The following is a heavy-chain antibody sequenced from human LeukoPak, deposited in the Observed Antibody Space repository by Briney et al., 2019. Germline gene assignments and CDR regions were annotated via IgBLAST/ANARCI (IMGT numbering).Heavy chain of an antibody. Sequence: SGGSLRLSCAASGFTFSSYTMNWVRQAPGKGLEWVAVISYDEVNKYYADSVKGRFTISRDNSKNTLYLQMNSPRADDTAVYYCARLRIIGVRQVGSNGEYFQHWGQGTLVTVSS. CDR1: GFTFSSYT. V-gene: IGHV3-30-3*01. CDR2: ISYDEVNK. CDR3: ARLRIIGVRQVGSNGEYFQH. J-gene: IGHJ1*01. D-gene: IGHD6-6*01.